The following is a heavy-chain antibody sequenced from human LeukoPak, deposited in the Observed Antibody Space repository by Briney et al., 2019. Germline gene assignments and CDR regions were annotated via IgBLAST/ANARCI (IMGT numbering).Heavy chain of an antibody. D-gene: IGHD4-17*01. CDR1: GFTFSTYA. V-gene: IGHV3-30-3*01. Sequence: QPGRSLRLSCAASGFTFSTYAIHWVRQAPGQGLEWVAVISYNGNNKYYADSVEGRFTISRDNAMNTLYLQMSGLGAEDTAVCYCARAYGDSYFDYWGLGTLVTVSS. CDR2: ISYNGNNK. CDR3: ARAYGDSYFDY. J-gene: IGHJ4*02.